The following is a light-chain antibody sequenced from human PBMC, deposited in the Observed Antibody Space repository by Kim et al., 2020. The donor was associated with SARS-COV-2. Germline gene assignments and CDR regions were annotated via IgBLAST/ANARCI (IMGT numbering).Light chain of an antibody. J-gene: IGKJ5*01. CDR1: QDIRND. CDR2: GSS. CDR3: LQHSTYPIT. Sequence: GSVGDRVPLTCRASQDIRNDLGWYQQNPGRAPKRLIYGSSSLQSGVPSRFSGSGSGTEFTLTISSVQPEDFATYFCLQHSTYPITFGQGTRLEIK. V-gene: IGKV1-17*01.